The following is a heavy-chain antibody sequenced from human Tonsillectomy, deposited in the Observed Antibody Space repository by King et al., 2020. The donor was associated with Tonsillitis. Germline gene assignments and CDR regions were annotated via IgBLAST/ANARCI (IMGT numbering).Heavy chain of an antibody. CDR2: IRLDGSDK. V-gene: IGHV3-30*02. CDR1: GFTFNNYG. D-gene: IGHD1-26*01. CDR3: AKDLVGQYFSYYSGMDV. Sequence: VQLVESGGGVVQPGGSLRLSCAASGFTFNNYGMHWVRQAPGKGLEWVAFIRLDGSDKYYADSVKGRFTISRDNSKNMLYLQINSLRAEDTALYYCAKDLVGQYFSYYSGMDVWGQGTTVTASS. J-gene: IGHJ6*02.